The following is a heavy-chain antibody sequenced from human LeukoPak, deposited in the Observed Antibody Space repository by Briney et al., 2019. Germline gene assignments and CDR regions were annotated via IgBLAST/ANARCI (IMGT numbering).Heavy chain of an antibody. D-gene: IGHD3-22*01. CDR3: ARDSSYYYDGSGYYYY. Sequence: ASVKVSCKASGYTFTGYYMHWVRQAPGQGLEWMGWINPNSGGTNYPQKFHGRVTLTRDTSISTAYMELSRLRSDDTAVYYCARDSSYYYDGSGYYYYWGQGTLVTVSS. J-gene: IGHJ4*02. CDR2: INPNSGGT. CDR1: GYTFTGYY. V-gene: IGHV1-2*02.